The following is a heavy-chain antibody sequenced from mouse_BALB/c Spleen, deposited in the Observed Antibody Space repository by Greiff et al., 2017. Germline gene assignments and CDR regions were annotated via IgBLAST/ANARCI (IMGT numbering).Heavy chain of an antibody. Sequence: EVKLVESGGGLVQPGGSRKLSCAASGFTFSSFGMHWVRQAPEKGLEWVAYISSGSSTIYYADTVTGRFTISRDNPKNTLFLQMTSLRSEDTAMYYCARSGLLRLRDWFAYWGQGTLVTVSA. CDR1: GFTFSSFG. J-gene: IGHJ3*01. CDR2: ISSGSSTI. D-gene: IGHD1-2*01. V-gene: IGHV5-17*02. CDR3: ARSGLLRLRDWFAY.